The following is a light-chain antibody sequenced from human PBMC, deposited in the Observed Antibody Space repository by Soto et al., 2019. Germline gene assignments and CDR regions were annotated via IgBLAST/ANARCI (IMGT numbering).Light chain of an antibody. V-gene: IGKV3-20*01. J-gene: IGKJ1*01. CDR3: QQYVASPRT. CDR2: GAS. CDR1: QSLSSNY. Sequence: EIVLTQSPGTLSLSPGERATLSCRASQSLSSNYLAWYQQKPGQAPRLLIYGASTRATGVPDRCSGSGSGTDFTLTITRLEPEDFAVYYCQQYVASPRTFGPWTKVDIK.